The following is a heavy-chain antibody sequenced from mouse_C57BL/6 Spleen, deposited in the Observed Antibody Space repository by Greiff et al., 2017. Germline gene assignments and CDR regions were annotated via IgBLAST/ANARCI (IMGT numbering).Heavy chain of an antibody. D-gene: IGHD2-2*01. J-gene: IGHJ3*01. Sequence: EVHLVESGGGLVQPKGSLKLSCAASGFSFNTYAMNWVRQAPGKGLEWVARIRSKSNNYATYYADSVKDRFTISRDDSESMLYLQMNNLKTEDTAMYYCVRLEGYDTLAYWGQGTLVTVSA. V-gene: IGHV10-1*01. CDR1: GFSFNTYA. CDR3: VRLEGYDTLAY. CDR2: IRSKSNNYAT.